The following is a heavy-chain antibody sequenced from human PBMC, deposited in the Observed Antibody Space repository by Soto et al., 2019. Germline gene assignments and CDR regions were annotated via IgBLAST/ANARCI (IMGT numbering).Heavy chain of an antibody. CDR1: GGSISSGDYY. CDR3: ARIGLNYYYNDGMDV. J-gene: IGHJ6*02. CDR2: IYSCGSA. Sequence: SETLSLTCTVSGGSISSGDYYWRWLRPPPGKGLEWSRSIYSCGSASYNPSLKRRVTISVDTSKNQFSLKLSSVTAADTAVYYCARIGLNYYYNDGMDVWGQGSTVT. V-gene: IGHV4-30-4*01.